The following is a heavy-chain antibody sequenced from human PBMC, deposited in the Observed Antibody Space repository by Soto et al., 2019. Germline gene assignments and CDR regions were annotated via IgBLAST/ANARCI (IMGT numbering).Heavy chain of an antibody. J-gene: IGHJ4*02. V-gene: IGHV3-9*01. CDR2: ITWNSGTI. D-gene: IGHD5-12*01. CDR3: AKDSGRDGYAPFDY. Sequence: VQLVESGGGLVQPDRSLRLSCAASGFTFDDFAMHWVRQPPGKGLEWVSLITWNSGTIAYADSVKGRFTISRDSAKNSLYLQMNSLRAEDTAFYFCAKDSGRDGYAPFDYWGQGTLVTVSS. CDR1: GFTFDDFA.